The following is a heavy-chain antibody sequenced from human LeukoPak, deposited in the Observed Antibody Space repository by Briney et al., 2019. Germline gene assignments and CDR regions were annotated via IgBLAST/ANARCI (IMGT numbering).Heavy chain of an antibody. Sequence: GGSLRLSCTASGFTFSNYWMHWVRQAPGKGLVWVSRISTDGSDTSYADSVKGRFTISRDSSKNTLFLQMNRLRPEDAAVYYCAKAPVTTCRGAYCYPFDYWGQGTLVTVSS. CDR2: ISTDGSDT. CDR3: AKAPVTTCRGAYCYPFDY. D-gene: IGHD2-21*01. J-gene: IGHJ4*02. V-gene: IGHV3-74*01. CDR1: GFTFSNYW.